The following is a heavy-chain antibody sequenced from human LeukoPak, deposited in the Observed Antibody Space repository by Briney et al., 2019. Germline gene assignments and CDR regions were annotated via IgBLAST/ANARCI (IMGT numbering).Heavy chain of an antibody. CDR1: GFTFSNYW. J-gene: IGHJ3*01. Sequence: GGAPRLSCAAPGFTFSNYWVHRGRQTPGKGVGWVSCINKDGSITRYADSVKGRFTISRDNAKNTLYLQMNSLGAEDTAVYYCARPVISCSSNSCYAYAFDVWVQGTMVTVSS. D-gene: IGHD2-2*01. CDR2: INKDGSIT. CDR3: ARPVISCSSNSCYAYAFDV. V-gene: IGHV3-74*01.